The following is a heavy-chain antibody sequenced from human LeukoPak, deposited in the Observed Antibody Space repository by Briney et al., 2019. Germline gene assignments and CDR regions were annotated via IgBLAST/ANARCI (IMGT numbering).Heavy chain of an antibody. V-gene: IGHV3-30*02. D-gene: IGHD6-6*01. CDR2: IRYDGSNK. CDR3: AKDSYSSSSWGDY. J-gene: IGHJ4*02. Sequence: AFIRYDGSNKYYADSVKGRFTISRDNSKNTLYLQMNSLRAEDTAVYYCAKDSYSSSSWGDYWGQGTLVTVSS.